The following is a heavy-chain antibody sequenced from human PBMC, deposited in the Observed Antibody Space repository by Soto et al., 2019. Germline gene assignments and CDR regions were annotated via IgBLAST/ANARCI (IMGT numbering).Heavy chain of an antibody. CDR1: GYSFTSYW. CDR2: IDPSDSYT. Sequence: GESLKISFKGSGYSFTSYWISWVRQMPGKGLEWMGRIDPSDSYTNYSPSFQGHVTISADKSISTAYLQRSSLKASDTAMYYCASSYSSSSSGGYGMDVWGQGTTVTVSS. D-gene: IGHD6-6*01. V-gene: IGHV5-10-1*01. CDR3: ASSYSSSSSGGYGMDV. J-gene: IGHJ6*02.